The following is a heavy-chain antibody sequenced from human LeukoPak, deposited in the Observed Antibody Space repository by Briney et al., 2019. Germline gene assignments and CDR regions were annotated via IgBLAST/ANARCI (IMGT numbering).Heavy chain of an antibody. CDR2: ISGSGGST. J-gene: IGHJ3*02. D-gene: IGHD3-22*01. V-gene: IGHV3-23*01. CDR3: AKDRRKYYYDSSGYYRSNDAFDI. Sequence: GGSLRLSCAASGFTFSSYAMSWVRQAPGKGLEWVSAISGSGGSTYYADSVKGRFTISRDNSKNTLYLQMNSLRAEDTAVYYCAKDRRKYYYDSSGYYRSNDAFDIWGQGTMVTVSS. CDR1: GFTFSSYA.